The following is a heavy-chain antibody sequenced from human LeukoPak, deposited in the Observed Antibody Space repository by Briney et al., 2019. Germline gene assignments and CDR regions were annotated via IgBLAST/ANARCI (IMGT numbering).Heavy chain of an antibody. CDR1: GFTFSDYA. V-gene: IGHV3-23*01. D-gene: IGHD3-22*01. CDR3: AKFRGMIVASYFFDY. J-gene: IGHJ4*02. CDR2: ITGGGRT. Sequence: PGGSLRLSCAASGFTFSDYAMSWVRQAPGKGPEWVSAITGGGRTYYADSVKGRFTISRDSSKNTLYLHMNSLRAEDTAIYYCAKFRGMIVASYFFDYWGQGALVTVSS.